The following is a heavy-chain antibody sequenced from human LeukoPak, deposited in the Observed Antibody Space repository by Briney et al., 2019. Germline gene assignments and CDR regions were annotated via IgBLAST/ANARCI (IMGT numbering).Heavy chain of an antibody. CDR1: GFTFGRYW. Sequence: PGGSLRLSCAGSGFTFGRYWMSWVRQAPGKGLEWVASINQGGSWLHYLDSVTGRFIISRDDAQNSLFLQMTRLRVDDTAVYYCARLKDDVTKLDYWGQGTLVSVSS. CDR2: INQGGSWL. V-gene: IGHV3-7*01. D-gene: IGHD2-8*01. CDR3: ARLKDDVTKLDY. J-gene: IGHJ4*02.